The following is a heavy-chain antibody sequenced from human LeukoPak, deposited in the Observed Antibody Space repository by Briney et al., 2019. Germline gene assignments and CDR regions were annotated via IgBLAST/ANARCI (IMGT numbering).Heavy chain of an antibody. CDR3: TRRDVAAKMDDAFDI. CDR1: GFTFSGSA. Sequence: GGSLRLSCAASGFTFSGSAMHWVRQASGKGLEWVGRIRSKANSYATAYAASVKGRFTISRDDSKNTAYLQMNSLKTEDTAVYYCTRRDVAAKMDDAFDIWGQGTMVTVSS. D-gene: IGHD6-19*01. V-gene: IGHV3-73*01. J-gene: IGHJ3*02. CDR2: IRSKANSYAT.